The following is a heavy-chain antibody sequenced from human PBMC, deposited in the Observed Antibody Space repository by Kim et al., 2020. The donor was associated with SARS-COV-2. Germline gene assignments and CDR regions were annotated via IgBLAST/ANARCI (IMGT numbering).Heavy chain of an antibody. CDR3: ARTIAGGPEALDI. Sequence: SETLSLTCTVSGGSISSSNYYWGWIRQPPGKGLEWIGYIYYSGNTYYNPSLKSRVTVSVDTSKNQFFLKLSPVTAADTAVYYCARTIAGGPEALDIWGQG. J-gene: IGHJ3*02. V-gene: IGHV4-39*01. D-gene: IGHD6-6*01. CDR1: GGSISSSNYY. CDR2: IYYSGNT.